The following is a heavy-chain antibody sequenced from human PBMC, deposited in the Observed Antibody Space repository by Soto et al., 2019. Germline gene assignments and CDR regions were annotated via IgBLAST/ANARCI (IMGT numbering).Heavy chain of an antibody. Sequence: GGSLRLSCAASGFTFSSYAMSWVRQPPGKGLEWVSAISGSGGSKYNAYSVKGRFTISRDNSKNTLYLQMNSLRADDTAVYYCVNVLLWFVELTNRPVFDYWGQETLVTVPS. V-gene: IGHV3-23*01. D-gene: IGHD3-10*01. CDR2: ISGSGGSK. J-gene: IGHJ4*02. CDR3: VNVLLWFVELTNRPVFDY. CDR1: GFTFSSYA.